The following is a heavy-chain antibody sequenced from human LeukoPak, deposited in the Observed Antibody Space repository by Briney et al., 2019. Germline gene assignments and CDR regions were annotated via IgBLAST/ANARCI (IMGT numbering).Heavy chain of an antibody. CDR2: ISAYNGNT. CDR1: GYTFTSYG. D-gene: IGHD3-9*01. Sequence: ASVKVSCKASGYTFTSYGISWVRQAPGQGLEWMGWISAYNGNTNYAQKLQGRVTMTTDTSTSTAYMELRSLRSDDAAVYYCARDWDDILTGDYWGQGTLVTVSS. J-gene: IGHJ4*02. CDR3: ARDWDDILTGDY. V-gene: IGHV1-18*01.